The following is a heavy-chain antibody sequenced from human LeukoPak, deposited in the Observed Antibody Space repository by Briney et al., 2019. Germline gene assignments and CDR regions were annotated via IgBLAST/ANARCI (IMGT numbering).Heavy chain of an antibody. D-gene: IGHD2-2*01. Sequence: EGSLRLSCAASGFTLSGYWMHWGRQAPGKGLEWVSRINSDGTSTSYADSVKGRFTISRDNAKNTLSLQMNSLRDEDTAVYYCLRSYCTTSNCYGWFDPWGQGTLVTVSS. V-gene: IGHV3-74*01. CDR2: INSDGTST. J-gene: IGHJ5*02. CDR1: GFTLSGYW. CDR3: LRSYCTTSNCYGWFDP.